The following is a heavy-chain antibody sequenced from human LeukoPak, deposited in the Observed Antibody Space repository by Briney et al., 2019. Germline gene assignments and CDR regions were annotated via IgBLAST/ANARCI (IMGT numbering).Heavy chain of an antibody. CDR2: ISPSGGST. Sequence: ASVKVSCKASGYTFTTYYIHWVGQAPGQGLEWMGIISPSGGSTSYAQKFQGRVTMTRDTSTSTVYMELSSLRSEDTAVYYCTRTYYYDSSGYYYGRDAFDIWGQGTMVTVSS. V-gene: IGHV1-46*01. D-gene: IGHD3-22*01. CDR3: TRTYYYDSSGYYYGRDAFDI. CDR1: GYTFTTYY. J-gene: IGHJ3*02.